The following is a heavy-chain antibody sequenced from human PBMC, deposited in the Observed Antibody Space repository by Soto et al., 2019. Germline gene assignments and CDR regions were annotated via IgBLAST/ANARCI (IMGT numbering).Heavy chain of an antibody. CDR3: VVATISGYYYYMDV. Sequence: SETLSLTCTVSGGSISSGGYYWSWIRQHPGKGLEWIGYIYYSGSTYYNPSLKSRVTISVDTSKNQFSLKLSSVTAADTAVYYAVVATISGYYYYMDVWGKGTTVTVSS. V-gene: IGHV4-31*02. CDR1: GGSISSGGYY. D-gene: IGHD5-12*01. J-gene: IGHJ6*03. CDR2: IYYSGST.